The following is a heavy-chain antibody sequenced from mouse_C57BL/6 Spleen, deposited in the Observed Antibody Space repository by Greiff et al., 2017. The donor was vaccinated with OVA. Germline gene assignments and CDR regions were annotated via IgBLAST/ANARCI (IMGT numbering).Heavy chain of an antibody. V-gene: IGHV1-53*01. D-gene: IGHD1-1*01. CDR1: GYTFTSYW. CDR2: INPSNGGT. Sequence: VKLKQPGTELVKPGASVKLSCKASGYTFTSYWMHWVKQRPGQGLEWIGNINPSNGGTNYNEKFKSKATLTVDKSSSTAYMQLSSLTSEDSAVYYCARSGYYGSSYVHWYFDVWGTGTTVTVSS. J-gene: IGHJ1*03. CDR3: ARSGYYGSSYVHWYFDV.